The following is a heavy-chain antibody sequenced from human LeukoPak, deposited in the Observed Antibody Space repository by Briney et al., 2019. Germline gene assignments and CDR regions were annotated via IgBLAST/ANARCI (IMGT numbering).Heavy chain of an antibody. D-gene: IGHD3-22*01. CDR3: PRVTTGGYYNY. CDR2: IYTSGST. V-gene: IGHV4-61*02. J-gene: IGHJ4*02. Sequence: PSETLSLTCTVSGRSISSGSYYWSWIRQPAGKGLEWIGRIYTSGSTNYNPSLKSRVTISLDTSENHFSLKLGSVTAADTAVYYCPRVTTGGYYNYWGQGTLVTVSS. CDR1: GRSISSGSYY.